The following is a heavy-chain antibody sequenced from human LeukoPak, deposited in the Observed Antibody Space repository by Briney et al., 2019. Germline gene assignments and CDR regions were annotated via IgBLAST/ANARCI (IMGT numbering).Heavy chain of an antibody. CDR2: ISYDGSNK. Sequence: GGSLRLSCAASGFTFSSYAMSWVRQAPGKGLEWVAVISYDGSNKYYADSVKGRFTISRDNSKNTLYLQMNSLRAEDTAVYYCAKKGDPDWGQGTLVTVSS. V-gene: IGHV3-30*18. D-gene: IGHD3-16*01. J-gene: IGHJ4*02. CDR3: AKKGDPD. CDR1: GFTFSSYA.